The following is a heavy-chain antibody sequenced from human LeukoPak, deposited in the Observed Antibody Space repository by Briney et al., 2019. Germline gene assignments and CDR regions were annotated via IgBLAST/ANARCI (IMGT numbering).Heavy chain of an antibody. J-gene: IGHJ6*02. V-gene: IGHV1-18*01. CDR1: GYTFTSYG. D-gene: IGHD2-2*02. CDR2: ISAYNGNT. Sequence: ASVKVSCKASGYTFTSYGISWVRQPPGQGLEWMGWISAYNGNTNYAQKLQGRVTMTTDTSTSTAYMELRSLRSDDTAVYYCARYGDIVVVPAAISLGMDVWGQGTTVTVSS. CDR3: ARYGDIVVVPAAISLGMDV.